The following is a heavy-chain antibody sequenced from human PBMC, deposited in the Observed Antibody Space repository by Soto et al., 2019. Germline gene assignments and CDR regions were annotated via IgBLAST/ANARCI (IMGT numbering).Heavy chain of an antibody. CDR2: ISYDGSNK. CDR3: AKDFSANYGGIFDRYYNYYGMDV. CDR1: GFTFSTYG. Sequence: QVQLVESGGGVVQPGGSLRLSCGASGFTFSTYGMYWVRQAPGKGLDWGAVISYDGSNKYYEDSVKGRFTISRDNSKNTLNLHMNSLRAEDTAVYYCAKDFSANYGGIFDRYYNYYGMDVWGQGTTVTVSS. V-gene: IGHV3-30*18. J-gene: IGHJ6*02. D-gene: IGHD4-17*01.